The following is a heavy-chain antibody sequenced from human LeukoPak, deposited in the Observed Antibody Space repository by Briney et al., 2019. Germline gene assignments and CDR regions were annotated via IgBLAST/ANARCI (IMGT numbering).Heavy chain of an antibody. CDR3: AREYIDSDYHGLGSYFALDS. CDR1: GFSFSKYW. V-gene: IGHV3-7*03. J-gene: IGHJ4*02. D-gene: IGHD3-10*01. Sequence: GGSLRLSCGVSGFSFSKYWMSWVRQAPGKGLEWVANVNQGQSEKYYVDSVKGRFTISRDNAKNSLSLQMNILRVADTAVYYCAREYIDSDYHGLGSYFALDSWGQGILVTVSS. CDR2: VNQGQSEK.